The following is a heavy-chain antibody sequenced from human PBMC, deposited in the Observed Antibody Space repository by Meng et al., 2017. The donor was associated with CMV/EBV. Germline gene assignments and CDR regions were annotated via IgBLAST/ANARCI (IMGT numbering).Heavy chain of an antibody. Sequence: KVSCKGSGYSFTSYWIGWVRQMPGKGLEWMGIIYPGDSDTRYSPSFQGQVTISADKSISTAYLQWSSLKASDTAMYYCARSGYCSSTSCYTAYGMDVWGQGTTVTSP. CDR1: GYSFTSYW. CDR3: ARSGYCSSTSCYTAYGMDV. CDR2: IYPGDSDT. V-gene: IGHV5-51*01. D-gene: IGHD2-2*02. J-gene: IGHJ6*02.